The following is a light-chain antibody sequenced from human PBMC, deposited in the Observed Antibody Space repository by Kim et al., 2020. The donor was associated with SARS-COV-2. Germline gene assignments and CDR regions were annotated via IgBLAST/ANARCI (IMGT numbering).Light chain of an antibody. Sequence: ASVGDRVAITCLAGQCISHYLAWFPQKPGKVPKLLISAASTLQSGVPPRFSGSGSGTEFALTISSLQPEDVATYYFQKYSSAALSFGGGTKLVIK. CDR3: QKYSSAALS. J-gene: IGKJ4*01. V-gene: IGKV1-27*01. CDR1: QCISHY. CDR2: AAS.